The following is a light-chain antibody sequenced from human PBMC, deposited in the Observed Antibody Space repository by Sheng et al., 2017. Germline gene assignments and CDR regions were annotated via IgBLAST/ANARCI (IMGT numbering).Light chain of an antibody. Sequence: EIVMTQSPATLSVSPGERATLSCRASQSVSSNLAWYQQKPGQAPRLLIYGASTRATGIPARFSGSGSGTEFTLTISSLQSEDFALYYCQQYGSSPLYTFGQGTKLEI. CDR2: GAS. V-gene: IGKV3-15*01. CDR3: QQYGSSPLYT. CDR1: QSVSSN. J-gene: IGKJ2*01.